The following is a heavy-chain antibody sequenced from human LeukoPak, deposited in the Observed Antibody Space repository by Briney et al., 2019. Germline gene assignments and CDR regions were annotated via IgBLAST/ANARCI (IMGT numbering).Heavy chain of an antibody. J-gene: IGHJ6*02. D-gene: IGHD2-2*01. Sequence: GESLKISCKGSGYSFASYWIAWVRQMPGKGLEWMGRIDPSDSYTNYSPSFQGHVTISADKPISTAYLQWSSLKASDTAMYYCARRTAYCSSTSCLPGNYYYYYGMDVWGQGTTVTVSS. CDR3: ARRTAYCSSTSCLPGNYYYYYGMDV. CDR1: GYSFASYW. CDR2: IDPSDSYT. V-gene: IGHV5-10-1*01.